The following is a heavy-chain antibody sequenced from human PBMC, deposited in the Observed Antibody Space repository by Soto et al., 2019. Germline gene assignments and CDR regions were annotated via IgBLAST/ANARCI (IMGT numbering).Heavy chain of an antibody. CDR1: GYTFTSYY. V-gene: IGHV1-46*01. CDR3: ARGATIFGVVDWFDP. J-gene: IGHJ5*02. D-gene: IGHD3-3*01. Sequence: ASVKVSCKASGYTFTSYYMHWVRQAPGQGLEWMGIINPSGGSTSYAQKFQGRVTMTRDTSTSTVYMELSSLRSEDTAVYYCARGATIFGVVDWFDPRGQGTLVTVSS. CDR2: INPSGGST.